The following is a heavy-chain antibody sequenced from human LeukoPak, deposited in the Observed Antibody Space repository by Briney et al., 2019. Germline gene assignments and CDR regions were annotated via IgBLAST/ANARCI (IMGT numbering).Heavy chain of an antibody. J-gene: IGHJ3*02. V-gene: IGHV3-66*01. Sequence: PGGSLRLSCAASGFTFSNAWMSWVRQAPGKGLEWVSIIYSGGSTYYADSVKGRFTISRDNSKNTLYLQMNSLRAEDTAVYYCARDISSGYYDAFDIWGQGTMVTVSS. CDR2: IYSGGST. CDR3: ARDISSGYYDAFDI. D-gene: IGHD3-22*01. CDR1: GFTFSNAW.